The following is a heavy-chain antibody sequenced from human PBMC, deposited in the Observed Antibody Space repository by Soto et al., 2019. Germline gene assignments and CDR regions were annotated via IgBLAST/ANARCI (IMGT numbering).Heavy chain of an antibody. J-gene: IGHJ3*02. CDR2: IIPMLGIA. CDR3: TIGSWSGEVFDI. D-gene: IGHD2-21*01. CDR1: GGTFSTYS. Sequence: QVQLVQSGAEVKKPGSAVKVSCKDSGGTFSTYSMFWVRQAPGQGLEWMGRIIPMLGIANYAQKFQGRLTSTADKSAGTAYMELSSLRSEDTALYYCTIGSWSGEVFDIWGQGTMVTVSS. V-gene: IGHV1-69*02.